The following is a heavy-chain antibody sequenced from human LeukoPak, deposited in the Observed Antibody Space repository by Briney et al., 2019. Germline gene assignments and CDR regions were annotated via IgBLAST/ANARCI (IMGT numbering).Heavy chain of an antibody. Sequence: SETLSLTCTVSGGSISSGGYYWSWIRQPPGKGLEWIGYIYHSGSTYYNPSLKSRVTISVDTSKNQFSLKLSSVTAADTAVYYCARGRGYCSSTSCLPYYFDYWGQGTLVTVSS. CDR1: GGSISSGGYY. J-gene: IGHJ4*02. CDR2: IYHSGST. CDR3: ARGRGYCSSTSCLPYYFDY. V-gene: IGHV4-30-2*01. D-gene: IGHD2-2*01.